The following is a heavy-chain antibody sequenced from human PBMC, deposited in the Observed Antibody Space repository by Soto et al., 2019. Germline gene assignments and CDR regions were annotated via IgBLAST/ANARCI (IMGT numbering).Heavy chain of an antibody. D-gene: IGHD4-17*01. CDR1: GFTFSSYA. J-gene: IGHJ6*03. CDR2: ISGSGGST. Sequence: GGSLRLSCAASGFTFSSYAMSWVRQAPGKGLEWVSAISGSGGSTYYADSVKGRFTISRDNSKNTLYLQMNSLRAEDTAVYYCAKGPHYVQSPYYYYMDVWGKGTTVTVSS. V-gene: IGHV3-23*01. CDR3: AKGPHYVQSPYYYYMDV.